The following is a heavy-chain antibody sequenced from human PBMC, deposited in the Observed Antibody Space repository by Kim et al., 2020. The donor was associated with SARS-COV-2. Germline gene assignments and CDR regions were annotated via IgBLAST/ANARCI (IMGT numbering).Heavy chain of an antibody. J-gene: IGHJ4*01. V-gene: IGHV3-30*04. CDR1: GFTFTNFA. CDR3: ARNYDSSVFGNYSNY. D-gene: IGHD3-22*01. CDR2: MSYDGKNK. Sequence: GGSLRLSCTVSGFTFTNFALHWVRQAPGKGLEWVAVMSYDGKNKYYADSVKGRFTISRDNSKSTLYLQMNSLRAEDTAMYYCARNYDSSVFGNYSNYWG.